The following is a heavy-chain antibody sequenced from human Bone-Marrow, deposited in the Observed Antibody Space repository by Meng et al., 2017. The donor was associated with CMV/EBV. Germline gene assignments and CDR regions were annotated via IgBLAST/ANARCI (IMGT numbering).Heavy chain of an antibody. J-gene: IGHJ6*02. CDR1: GFTFSSYA. CDR3: ARDVIVVVPAAIEVYYYGMDV. CDR2: ISSSSSYI. V-gene: IGHV3-21*01. D-gene: IGHD2-2*02. Sequence: GESLKISCAASGFTFSSYAMHWVRQAPGKGLEWVSSISSSSSYIYYADSVKGRFTISRDNAKNSLYLQMNSLRAEDTAVYYCARDVIVVVPAAIEVYYYGMDVWGQGNTVTVSS.